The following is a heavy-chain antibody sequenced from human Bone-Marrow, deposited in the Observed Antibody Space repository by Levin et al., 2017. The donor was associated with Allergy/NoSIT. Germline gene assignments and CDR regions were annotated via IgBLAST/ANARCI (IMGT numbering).Heavy chain of an antibody. V-gene: IGHV3-30-3*01. D-gene: IGHD3-10*01. J-gene: IGHJ4*02. CDR1: GFTFSSYA. Sequence: PGGSLRLSCAASGFTFSSYAMHWVRQAPGKGLEWVAVISYDGSNKYYADSVKGRFTISRDNSKNTLYLQMNSLRAEDTAVYYCARETHVGGWFGEIGYWGQGTLVTVSS. CDR2: ISYDGSNK. CDR3: ARETHVGGWFGEIGY.